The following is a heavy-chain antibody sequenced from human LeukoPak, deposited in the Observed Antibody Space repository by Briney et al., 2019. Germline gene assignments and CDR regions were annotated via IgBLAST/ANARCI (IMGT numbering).Heavy chain of an antibody. CDR1: GFTFSSYA. CDR2: ISYDGSNK. J-gene: IGHJ3*02. CDR3: ARVPVYYYDSSGYEVSAFDI. V-gene: IGHV3-30-3*01. Sequence: PGRSLRLSCAASGFTFSSYAMHWVRQAPGKGLEWVAVISYDGSNKYYADSVKGRFTISRDNSKNTLYLQMNSLRAEDTAVYYCARVPVYYYDSSGYEVSAFDIWGQGTMVTVSS. D-gene: IGHD3-22*01.